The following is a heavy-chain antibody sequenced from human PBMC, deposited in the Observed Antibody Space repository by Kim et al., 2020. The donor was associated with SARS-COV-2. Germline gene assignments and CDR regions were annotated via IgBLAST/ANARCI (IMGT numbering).Heavy chain of an antibody. CDR2: ISYDGSSK. Sequence: GGSLRLSCAASGFTFSSFGMHWVRQAPGKGLEWVAIISYDGSSKYYADSVRGRFSISRDNSKKTLYLQMNSLITEDTAVYYCAKDRRGFCSSTSCYGLYGMDVWGHGTTVTVSS. D-gene: IGHD2-2*01. V-gene: IGHV3-30*18. CDR3: AKDRRGFCSSTSCYGLYGMDV. CDR1: GFTFSSFG. J-gene: IGHJ6*02.